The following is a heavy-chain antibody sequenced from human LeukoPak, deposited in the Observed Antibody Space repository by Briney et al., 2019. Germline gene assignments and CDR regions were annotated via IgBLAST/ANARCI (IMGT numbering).Heavy chain of an antibody. J-gene: IGHJ4*02. V-gene: IGHV3-7*01. Sequence: GGSLRLSCAASGFTFSSYWMSWVRQAPGKGLECVANIKPDGTEKYYVDSVKGRFTISRDNAKNPLYLQMNSLRAEDTAVYYCASGNYFDYWGQGTLVTVSS. CDR3: ASGNYFDY. CDR1: GFTFSSYW. D-gene: IGHD1-26*01. CDR2: IKPDGTEK.